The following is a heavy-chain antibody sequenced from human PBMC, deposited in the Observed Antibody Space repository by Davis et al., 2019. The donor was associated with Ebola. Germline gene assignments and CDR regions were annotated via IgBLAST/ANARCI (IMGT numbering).Heavy chain of an antibody. CDR3: ARAISPGYSYGIPPPYYYYGMDV. CDR2: IWYDGSNK. V-gene: IGHV3-33*01. J-gene: IGHJ6*04. Sequence: PGGSLRLSCAASGFTFSSYGMHWVRQAPGKGLEWVAVIWYDGSNKYYADSVKGRFTISRDNSKNTLYLQMNSLRAEDTAVYYCARAISPGYSYGIPPPYYYYGMDVWGKGTTVTVSS. D-gene: IGHD5-18*01. CDR1: GFTFSSYG.